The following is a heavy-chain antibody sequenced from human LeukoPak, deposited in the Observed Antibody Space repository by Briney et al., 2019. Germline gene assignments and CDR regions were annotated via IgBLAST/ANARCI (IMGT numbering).Heavy chain of an antibody. CDR3: ARPDIVVPAAMGPHDAFDI. Sequence: ASVKVSCEASGYTFTSYGISWVRQAPGQGLEWMGWISAYNGNTNYAQKLQGRVTMTTDTSTSTAYMELRSLRSDDTAVYYCARPDIVVPAAMGPHDAFDIWGQGTMVTVSS. V-gene: IGHV1-18*01. CDR2: ISAYNGNT. D-gene: IGHD2-2*01. CDR1: GYTFTSYG. J-gene: IGHJ3*02.